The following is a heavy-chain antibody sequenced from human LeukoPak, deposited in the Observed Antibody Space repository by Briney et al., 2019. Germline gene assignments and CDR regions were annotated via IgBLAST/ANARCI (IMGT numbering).Heavy chain of an antibody. D-gene: IGHD2-2*01. V-gene: IGHV4-61*01. CDR2: IYYSGST. J-gene: IGHJ4*02. CDR1: GGSVSSGSYY. Sequence: SETLSLTCTIPGGSVSSGSYYWSWIRQPPGKGLEWIGYIYYSGSTNYNPSLKSRVTISVDTSKNQCSLKLSSVTAADTAVYYCARDQGTSCFSYWGQGTLVPVSS. CDR3: ARDQGTSCFSY.